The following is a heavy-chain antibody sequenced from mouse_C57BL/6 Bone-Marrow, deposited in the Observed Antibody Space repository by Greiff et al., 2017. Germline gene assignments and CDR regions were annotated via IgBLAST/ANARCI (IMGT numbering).Heavy chain of an antibody. CDR1: GFSLPSYG. V-gene: IGHV2-5*01. CDR2: IWRGGST. D-gene: IGHD2-3*01. Sequence: QVQLKESGPGLVQPSQSLSITCTVSGFSLPSYGVPWVRQSPGKGLEWLGVIWRGGSTDYNAAFMSRLSITKDNSKSQVFFKMNSLQADDAAIYNCAKWGIFDGYYDYYAMDDWGQGTSVTVSS. J-gene: IGHJ4*01. CDR3: AKWGIFDGYYDYYAMDD.